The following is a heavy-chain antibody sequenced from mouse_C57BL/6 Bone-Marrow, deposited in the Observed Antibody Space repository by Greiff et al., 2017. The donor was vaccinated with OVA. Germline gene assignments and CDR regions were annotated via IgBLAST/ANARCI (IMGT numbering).Heavy chain of an antibody. CDR2: IYIGNGYT. CDR1: GYTFTSYG. J-gene: IGHJ2*01. Sequence: VQLQQSGAELVRPGSSVKMSCKTSGYTFTSYGINWVKQRPGQGLEWIGYIYIGNGYTEYNEKFKGKATLTSDTSSSTAYMQLSSLTSEDSAIYFCAGLVFVLLRYPYYFDYWGQGTTLTVSS. V-gene: IGHV1-58*01. CDR3: AGLVFVLLRYPYYFDY. D-gene: IGHD1-1*01.